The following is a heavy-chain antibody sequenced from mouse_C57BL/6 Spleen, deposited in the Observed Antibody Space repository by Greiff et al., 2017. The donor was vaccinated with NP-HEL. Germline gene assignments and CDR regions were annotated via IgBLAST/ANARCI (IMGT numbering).Heavy chain of an antibody. J-gene: IGHJ4*01. D-gene: IGHD1-2*01. Sequence: VQLQQSGPELVKPGASVKIPCKASGYTFTDYNMDWVKQSHGKSLEWIGDINPNNGGTIYNQKFKGKATLTVDKSSSTAYMELRSLTSEDTAVYYCARRGLFGYYYAMDYWGQGTSVTVSS. CDR1: GYTFTDYN. CDR3: ARRGLFGYYYAMDY. CDR2: INPNNGGT. V-gene: IGHV1-18*01.